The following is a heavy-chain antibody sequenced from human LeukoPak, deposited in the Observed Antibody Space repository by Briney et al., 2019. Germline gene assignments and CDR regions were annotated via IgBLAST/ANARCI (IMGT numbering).Heavy chain of an antibody. CDR3: ARHGSANLDY. D-gene: IGHD4/OR15-4a*01. Sequence: SETLSLTCAVDGGSFSGYSWSWIRQPPGKGLEWIGEINYSGSTKYNPSLKSRVTISVDTSKNQFSLKLNSVTAADTAVYYCARHGSANLDYWGQGTLVTVSS. J-gene: IGHJ4*02. CDR1: GGSFSGYS. CDR2: INYSGST. V-gene: IGHV4-34*01.